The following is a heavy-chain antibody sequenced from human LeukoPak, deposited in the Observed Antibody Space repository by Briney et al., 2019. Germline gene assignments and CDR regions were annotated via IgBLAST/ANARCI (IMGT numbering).Heavy chain of an antibody. CDR1: GFTFSSYD. CDR3: AREQYYYGSGSYYYYMDV. J-gene: IGHJ6*03. CDR2: IRYDGSNK. D-gene: IGHD3-10*01. Sequence: GGSLRLSCATSGFTFSSYDIHWVRQAPGKGLEWVAFIRYDGSNKKYADSVKGRFTISRDNSKNTLYLQMSSLRAEDTAVYYCAREQYYYGSGSYYYYMDVWGKGTTVTVSS. V-gene: IGHV3-30*02.